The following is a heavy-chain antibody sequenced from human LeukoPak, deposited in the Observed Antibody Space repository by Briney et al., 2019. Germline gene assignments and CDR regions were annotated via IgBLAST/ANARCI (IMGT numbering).Heavy chain of an antibody. Sequence: GGSLRLSCAASGFTFKTYDMSWVRRAPGKGLEGVSSINGGGGSTFYADSVKGRFTISRDNSKNTLYLQMNSPRAEDTAVYYCANTPTSYYWGQGTLVTVS. D-gene: IGHD2/OR15-2a*01. V-gene: IGHV3-23*01. CDR3: ANTPTSYY. CDR2: INGGGGST. J-gene: IGHJ4*02. CDR1: GFTFKTYD.